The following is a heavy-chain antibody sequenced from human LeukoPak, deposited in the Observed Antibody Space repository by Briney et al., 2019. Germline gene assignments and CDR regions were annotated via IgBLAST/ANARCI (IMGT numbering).Heavy chain of an antibody. CDR3: ARGRGWSYYSFFDY. CDR1: GGSISSYY. Sequence: PSETLSLTCTVSGGSISSYYWSWIRQPPGKGLEWIGYMSNSGSTNYNPSLKSRVTISVDTSKNQFSPKLSSVTAADTAVYYCARGRGWSYYSFFDYWGQGTLVTVSS. CDR2: MSNSGST. J-gene: IGHJ4*02. D-gene: IGHD1-26*01. V-gene: IGHV4-59*01.